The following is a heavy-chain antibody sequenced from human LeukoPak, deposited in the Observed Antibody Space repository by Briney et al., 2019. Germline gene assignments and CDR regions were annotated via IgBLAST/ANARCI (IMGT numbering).Heavy chain of an antibody. Sequence: SETLSLTCTVSGYSISSGYYWGWIRQLPGKGLEWIGSIYHSGSTYYNPSLKSRVTISVDTSKNQFSLKLSSVTAADTAVYYCARVGAHGDYAGYFDLWGRGTLVTVSS. CDR1: GYSISSGYY. CDR2: IYHSGST. V-gene: IGHV4-38-2*02. D-gene: IGHD4-17*01. J-gene: IGHJ2*01. CDR3: ARVGAHGDYAGYFDL.